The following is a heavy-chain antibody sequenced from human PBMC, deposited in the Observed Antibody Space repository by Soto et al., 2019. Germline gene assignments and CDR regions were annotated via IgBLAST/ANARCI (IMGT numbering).Heavy chain of an antibody. Sequence: GGSLRLSCAASGFTFSSYAMSWVRQAPGKGLEWVSAISGSGGSTYYADSVKGRFTISRDNSKNTLYLQMNSLRAEDTAVYYCAKYHAVTPYYYYYYMDVWGKGTTVTVSS. J-gene: IGHJ6*03. CDR3: AKYHAVTPYYYYYYMDV. D-gene: IGHD4-17*01. CDR1: GFTFSSYA. V-gene: IGHV3-23*01. CDR2: ISGSGGST.